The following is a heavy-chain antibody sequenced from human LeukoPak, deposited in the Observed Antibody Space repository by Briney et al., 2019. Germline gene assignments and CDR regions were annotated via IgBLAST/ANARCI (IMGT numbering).Heavy chain of an antibody. Sequence: PGGSLRLSCAASGFTFSNYGMHCVRQAPGKGLEWVAGISEAGINTYYADSVKARFTISRANSNNTLFLQMNNLRADDTAVYYCAKDRETTASGTFDYWGQGALVTVSS. D-gene: IGHD6-13*01. V-gene: IGHV3-30*18. CDR3: AKDRETTASGTFDY. CDR2: ISEAGINT. J-gene: IGHJ4*02. CDR1: GFTFSNYG.